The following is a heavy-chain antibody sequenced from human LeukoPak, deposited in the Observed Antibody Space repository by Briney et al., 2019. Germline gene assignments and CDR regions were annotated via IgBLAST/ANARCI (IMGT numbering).Heavy chain of an antibody. CDR2: ISGSGGST. V-gene: IGHV3-23*01. CDR1: GFTFSSYA. D-gene: IGHD1-1*01. CDR3: AKDRRLPGYYFDY. J-gene: IGHJ4*02. Sequence: GGSLRLSCAASGFTFSSYAMSWVRQAPGKGPEWVSAISGSGGSTYYADSVKGRFTISRDNSKNTLYLQMNSLRAEDTAAYYCAKDRRLPGYYFDYWGQGTLVTVSS.